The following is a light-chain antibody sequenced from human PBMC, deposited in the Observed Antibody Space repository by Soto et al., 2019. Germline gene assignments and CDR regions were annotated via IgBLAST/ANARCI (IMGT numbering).Light chain of an antibody. CDR3: QKYDSAPLT. Sequence: DIQMTQSPSSVSASVGDRVTITCRASQGISNYLAWYQQKPGKVPKLLIYAASTLQSGIPSRFSGSGSGTDFTLTISSLQPEDVATYDCQKYDSAPLTFGQGTRLEIK. J-gene: IGKJ5*01. CDR1: QGISNY. V-gene: IGKV1-27*01. CDR2: AAS.